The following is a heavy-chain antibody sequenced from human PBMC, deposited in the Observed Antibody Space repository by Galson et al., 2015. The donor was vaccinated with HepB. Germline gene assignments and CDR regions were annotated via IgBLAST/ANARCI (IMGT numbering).Heavy chain of an antibody. CDR1: GGTFSSYA. J-gene: IGHJ6*03. CDR3: ARGAGRHKYCSSTSCYFDYYYYMDV. D-gene: IGHD2-2*01. V-gene: IGHV1-69*13. CDR2: IIPIFGTA. Sequence: SVKVSCKASGGTFSSYAISWVRQAPGQGLEWMGGIIPIFGTANYAQKFQGRVTITADESTSTAYMELSSLRSEDTAVYYCARGAGRHKYCSSTSCYFDYYYYMDVWGKGTTVTVSS.